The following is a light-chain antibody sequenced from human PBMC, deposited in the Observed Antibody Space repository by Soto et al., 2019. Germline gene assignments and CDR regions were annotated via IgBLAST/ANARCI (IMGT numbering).Light chain of an antibody. Sequence: QSALTQPASVSGSPGQSITISCTGTSSDVGDYNYVSWYQQHPGKAPKLMIYDVSNRPSGVSNRFSGSKSGNTASLTISGLQAKDEADYYCSSFTSSSTLGVFGGGTQLTVL. CDR2: DVS. CDR1: SSDVGDYNY. CDR3: SSFTSSSTLGV. J-gene: IGLJ3*02. V-gene: IGLV2-14*01.